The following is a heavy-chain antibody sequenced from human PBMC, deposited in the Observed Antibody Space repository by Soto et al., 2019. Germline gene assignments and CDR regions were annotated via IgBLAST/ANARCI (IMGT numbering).Heavy chain of an antibody. D-gene: IGHD3-10*01. V-gene: IGHV4-59*01. Sequence: SETLSLTCTVAGGPMREYFWSWIRQSPGKGLEWIGYVYYLGSTDYNPSLKSRVMISVDTSKRQFSLKLSSVTVADTAVYYCARDGYDGSGSPYPAYWGPGIQVTVCS. CDR2: VYYLGST. J-gene: IGHJ4*02. CDR3: ARDGYDGSGSPYPAY. CDR1: GGPMREYF.